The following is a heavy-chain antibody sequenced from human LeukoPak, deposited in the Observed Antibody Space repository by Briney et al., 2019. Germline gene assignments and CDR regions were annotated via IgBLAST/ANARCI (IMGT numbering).Heavy chain of an antibody. Sequence: GGSLRLSCAASGFTFSDYGFHWVRQAPGKGLEWVALIDGSYRRYADSVKGRFTISRDVSNSTLYLEMHTLRVEDTAVYYCARDLGSGFFYYYGMDVWGKGTTVTVSS. J-gene: IGHJ6*04. CDR2: IDGSYR. CDR3: ARDLGSGFFYYYGMDV. D-gene: IGHD3-16*01. CDR1: GFTFSDYG. V-gene: IGHV3-33*01.